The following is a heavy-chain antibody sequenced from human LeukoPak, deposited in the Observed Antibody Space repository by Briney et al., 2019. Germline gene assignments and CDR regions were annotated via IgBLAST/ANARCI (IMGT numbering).Heavy chain of an antibody. V-gene: IGHV3-66*01. Sequence: PGGSLRLSCAASGFTVSDNYMSWVRQAPGKGLEWVSVFYSGGSTRYADSVKGRFTISRDNSKNTLYLQLNSLRAEDTAVYFCASSSWSSEYFHYWGQDTLVTVSS. CDR2: FYSGGST. CDR3: ASSSWSSEYFHY. CDR1: GFTVSDNY. D-gene: IGHD6-13*01. J-gene: IGHJ1*01.